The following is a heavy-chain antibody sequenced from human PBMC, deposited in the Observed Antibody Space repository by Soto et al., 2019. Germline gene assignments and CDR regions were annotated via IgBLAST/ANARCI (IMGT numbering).Heavy chain of an antibody. CDR3: ATFLSTTSPDV. Sequence: SHTLSLTCAISGSSVSSKSAAWNLIRQSPSRGLEWLGRTYYRSKWYNDYAVSVKSRITINPDTSKNQFSLQLNSVTPEDTAVYYCATFLSTTSPDVWGQGTTVTVSS. V-gene: IGHV6-1*01. CDR2: TYYRSKWYN. CDR1: GSSVSSKSAA. J-gene: IGHJ6*02. D-gene: IGHD2-2*01.